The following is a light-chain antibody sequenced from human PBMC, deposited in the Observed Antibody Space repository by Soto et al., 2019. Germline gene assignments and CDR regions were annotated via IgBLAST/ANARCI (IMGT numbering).Light chain of an antibody. CDR3: GAWDGSLSVVL. J-gene: IGLJ2*01. CDR1: SANIGGNY. Sequence: QSVLTQPPSVSAAPGQRVTISCSGSSANIGGNYVSLYQHIPGTAPKLVIYDSDKRPSEIPDRFSGSKSGTSATLDITGRQTGDEADYYCGAWDGSLSVVLFGGGTKLTVL. V-gene: IGLV1-51*01. CDR2: DSD.